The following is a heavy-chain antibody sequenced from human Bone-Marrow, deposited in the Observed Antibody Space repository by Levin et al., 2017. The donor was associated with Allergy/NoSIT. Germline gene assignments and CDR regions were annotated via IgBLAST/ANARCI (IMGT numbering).Heavy chain of an antibody. CDR2: ISWNSGII. CDR1: GFTFDDYA. Sequence: GGSLRLSYVASGFTFDDYAMHWVRQAPGKGLEWVSGISWNSGIIGYADSVKGRFTISRDNAKNSLYLQMTSLKADDTALYYCAKVGYSSSWSMDVWGQGTTVTVSS. D-gene: IGHD6-13*01. V-gene: IGHV3-9*01. J-gene: IGHJ6*02. CDR3: AKVGYSSSWSMDV.